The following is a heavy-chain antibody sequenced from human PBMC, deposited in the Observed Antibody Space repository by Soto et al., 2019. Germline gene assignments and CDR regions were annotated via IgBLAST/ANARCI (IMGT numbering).Heavy chain of an antibody. V-gene: IGHV1-3*01. J-gene: IGHJ6*02. CDR3: ARGKGMEENYYYYGMDV. CDR1: GYSFSTHA. CDR2: INGGNGNT. Sequence: WASVKVSCKASGYSFSTHAMHWVRQAPGQGLEWMGWINGGNGNTKYSQKFRDRVTITRDTSASTGYMELSSLRSEDTAVYYCARGKGMEENYYYYGMDVWGQGTTVTVSS. D-gene: IGHD1-1*01.